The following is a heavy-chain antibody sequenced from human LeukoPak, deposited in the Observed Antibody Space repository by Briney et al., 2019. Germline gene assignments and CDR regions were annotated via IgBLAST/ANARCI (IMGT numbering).Heavy chain of an antibody. V-gene: IGHV4-59*01. CDR1: AGSISSYY. D-gene: IGHD5-12*01. Sequence: PSETLSLTGTVSAGSISSYYWSWVRQPPGKGLEWVGYIYYSGSTNYNPSLKSRVTISVDTSKNQFSLKLNSVTAADTAMYYCARSRGYSAYEAFDIWGQGTMVTVSS. J-gene: IGHJ3*02. CDR3: ARSRGYSAYEAFDI. CDR2: IYYSGST.